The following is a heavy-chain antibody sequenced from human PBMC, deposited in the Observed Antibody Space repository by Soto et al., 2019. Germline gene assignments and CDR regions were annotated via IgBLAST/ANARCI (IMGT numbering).Heavy chain of an antibody. V-gene: IGHV4-39*01. CDR1: GGSISSSSYY. D-gene: IGHD1-26*01. CDR2: IYYSGST. CDR3: ARASLGFFSGSYNWFDP. J-gene: IGHJ5*02. Sequence: SETLSLTCTVSGGSISSSSYYWGWIRQPPGKGLEWIGSIYYSGSTYYNPSLKSRVTISVDTSKNQFSLKLSSVTAADTAVYYCARASLGFFSGSYNWFDPWGQGTLVTVSS.